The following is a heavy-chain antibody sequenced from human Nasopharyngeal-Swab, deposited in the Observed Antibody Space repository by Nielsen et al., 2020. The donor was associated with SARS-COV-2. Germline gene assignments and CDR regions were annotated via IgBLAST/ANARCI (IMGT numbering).Heavy chain of an antibody. V-gene: IGHV3-30*18. Sequence: GGSLRLSCAASGFPSTNYGVHWVRQAPGKGLEWVAAISYDGSNQYYADSVKGRFTISRDNSENTLYLQLSSLRTDDTAMYYCAKARDSSIWYRNYFDCWGQGTLVTVSS. CDR3: AKARDSSIWYRNYFDC. CDR2: ISYDGSNQ. J-gene: IGHJ4*02. CDR1: GFPSTNYG. D-gene: IGHD6-13*01.